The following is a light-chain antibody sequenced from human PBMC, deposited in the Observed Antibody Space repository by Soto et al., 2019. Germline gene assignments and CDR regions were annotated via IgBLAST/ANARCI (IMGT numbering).Light chain of an antibody. V-gene: IGLV2-14*03. CDR3: TSFTSSHTYV. CDR1: SSDVGGYNF. CDR2: DVS. Sequence: QSVLTQPASVSGSPGQSITISCTGTSSDVGGYNFVSWYQQYPDEAPRLMIYDVSNRPSGVPNRFSGSKSGDTASLTISGLQAEDEADYYRTSFTSSHTYVFGTGTKVTVL. J-gene: IGLJ1*01.